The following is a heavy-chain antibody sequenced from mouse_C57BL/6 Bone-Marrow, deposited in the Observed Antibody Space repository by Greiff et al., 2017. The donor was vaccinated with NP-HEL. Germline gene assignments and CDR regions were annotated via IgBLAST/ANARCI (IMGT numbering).Heavy chain of an antibody. V-gene: IGHV2-2*01. Sequence: VQLQQSGPGLVQPSQCLSITCTVSGFSFTSYGVHWVRQSPGKGLEWLGVIWSGGSTDYNAAFISSLSISKDNSKSQVFFKMNSLRADDTAIYYCDRKRDYGSSPRYFDVWGTGTTVTVSS. CDR2: IWSGGST. CDR1: GFSFTSYG. D-gene: IGHD1-1*01. CDR3: DRKRDYGSSPRYFDV. J-gene: IGHJ1*03.